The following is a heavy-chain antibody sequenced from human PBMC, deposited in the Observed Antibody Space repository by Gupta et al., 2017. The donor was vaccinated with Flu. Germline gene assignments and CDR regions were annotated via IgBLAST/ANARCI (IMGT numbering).Heavy chain of an antibody. CDR3: ARGTYGMDV. CDR2: IYTSGST. V-gene: IGHV4-4*07. CDR1: GGSIGTYY. J-gene: IGHJ6*02. Sequence: QVQLQESGPGLVKASETLSLTCTVSGGSIGTYYWSWIRQPAGKGLEWIGRIYTSGSTNYSPSLESRVSMSVDTSKNQFSLKLNSVTAADTAVYYCARGTYGMDVWGQGTTVSVSS.